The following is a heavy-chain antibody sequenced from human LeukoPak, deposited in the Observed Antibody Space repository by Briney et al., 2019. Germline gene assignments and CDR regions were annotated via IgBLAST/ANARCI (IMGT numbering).Heavy chain of an antibody. V-gene: IGHV3-20*04. CDR3: ARDDPLYYYMDV. CDR1: GLTFDDYG. J-gene: IGHJ6*03. Sequence: GGSLRLSCAASGLTFDDYGMSWVRQAPGKGLEWVSGINWNGGSTGYADSVKGRFTISRDNAKNSLYLQMNSLRAEDTALYYCARDDPLYYYMDVWGKGTTVTVSS. CDR2: INWNGGST.